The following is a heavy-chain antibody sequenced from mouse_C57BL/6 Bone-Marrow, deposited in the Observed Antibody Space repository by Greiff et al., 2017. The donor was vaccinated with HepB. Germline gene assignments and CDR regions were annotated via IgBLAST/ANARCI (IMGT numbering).Heavy chain of an antibody. V-gene: IGHV5-17*01. CDR2: ISSGSSTI. D-gene: IGHD2-4*01. CDR1: GFTFSDYG. Sequence: EVQRVESGGGLVKPGGSLKLSCAASGFTFSDYGMHWVRQAPEKGLEWVAYISSGSSTIYYADTVKGRFTISRDNAKNTLFLQMTSLRSEDTAMYYCARQGDYYDYDVYYFDYWGQGTTLTVSS. J-gene: IGHJ2*01. CDR3: ARQGDYYDYDVYYFDY.